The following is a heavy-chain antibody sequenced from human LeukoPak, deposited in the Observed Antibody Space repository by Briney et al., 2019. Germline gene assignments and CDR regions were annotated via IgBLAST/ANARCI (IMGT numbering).Heavy chain of an antibody. CDR3: ARDLLTTHYYDSSGQNDY. CDR1: VYTLTELS. V-gene: IGHV3-33*05. J-gene: IGHJ4*02. Sequence: SCKVSVYTLTELSMHWVRQAPGKGLEWVAVISYDGSNKYYADSVKGRFTISRDNAKNSLYLQMNSLRAEDTAVYYCARDLLTTHYYDSSGQNDYWGQGTLVTVSS. D-gene: IGHD3-22*01. CDR2: ISYDGSNK.